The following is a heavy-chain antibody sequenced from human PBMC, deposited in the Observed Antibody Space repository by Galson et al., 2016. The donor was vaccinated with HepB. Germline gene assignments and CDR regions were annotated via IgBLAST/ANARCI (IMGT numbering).Heavy chain of an antibody. D-gene: IGHD3-10*01. CDR1: GFTFADYG. Sequence: SLRLSCAASGFTFADYGITWVRQAPGKGLEWVGFIRSKTYGGATEYAASVKGRFTISRDDSKSIAYLQMNSLRTEDAAVYYCTREGYTSAYNFWSNYQPPRDMDLWGQGTTVTVSS. J-gene: IGHJ6*02. CDR3: TREGYTSAYNFWSNYQPPRDMDL. V-gene: IGHV3-49*04. CDR2: IRSKTYGGAT.